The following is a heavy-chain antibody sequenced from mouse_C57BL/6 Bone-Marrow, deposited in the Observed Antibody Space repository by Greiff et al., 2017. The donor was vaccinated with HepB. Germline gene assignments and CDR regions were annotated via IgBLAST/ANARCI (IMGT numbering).Heavy chain of an antibody. Sequence: VHVKQSGAELVRPGASVKLSCTASGFNIKDYYMHWVKQRPEQGLEWIGRIDPEDGDTEYAPKFQGKATMTADTSSNTAYLQLSSLTSEDTAVYYCTTDLLWLRRAYWGQGTLVTVSA. V-gene: IGHV14-1*01. D-gene: IGHD2-2*01. CDR3: TTDLLWLRRAY. CDR1: GFNIKDYY. CDR2: IDPEDGDT. J-gene: IGHJ3*01.